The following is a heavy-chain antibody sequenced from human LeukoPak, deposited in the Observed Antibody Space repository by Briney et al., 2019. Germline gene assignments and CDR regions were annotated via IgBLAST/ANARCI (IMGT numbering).Heavy chain of an antibody. Sequence: GGSLRLSCAASGFTFSSYAMSWVRQAPGKGLEWVSAISGSGRSTYYADSVKGRFTISRDNSKNTLYLQMNSLRAEDTAVYYCAKARSRWEPNAYYFDYWGQGTLVTVSS. CDR1: GFTFSSYA. D-gene: IGHD1-26*01. V-gene: IGHV3-23*01. CDR2: ISGSGRST. J-gene: IGHJ4*02. CDR3: AKARSRWEPNAYYFDY.